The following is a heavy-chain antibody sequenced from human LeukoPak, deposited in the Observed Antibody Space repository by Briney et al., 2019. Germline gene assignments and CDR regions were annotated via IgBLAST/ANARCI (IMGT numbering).Heavy chain of an antibody. Sequence: ASVKVSCKASGYTFTSYGISWVRRAPGQGLEWMGWISAYNGSTNYAQKLQGRVTMTTDTSTSTAYMELRSLRSDDTAVYYCARGHKGGYDFWSGYHMGRGDCYSDYWGQGTLVTVSS. J-gene: IGHJ4*02. V-gene: IGHV1-18*01. CDR3: ARGHKGGYDFWSGYHMGRGDCYSDY. CDR1: GYTFTSYG. CDR2: ISAYNGST. D-gene: IGHD3-3*01.